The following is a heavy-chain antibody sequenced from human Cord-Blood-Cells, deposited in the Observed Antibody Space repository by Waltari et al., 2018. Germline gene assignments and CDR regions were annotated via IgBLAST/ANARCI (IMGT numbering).Heavy chain of an antibody. CDR1: GFTFSSYA. J-gene: IGHJ4*02. CDR2: ISGSCGST. D-gene: IGHD6-19*01. Sequence: EVQLVGPGGGLVQPGGYLRLSCAASGFTFSSYAMSWVRQAPGKGLEWVSAISGSCGSTYSADSVKGRFTITRDKSKNTVYLQMNSLRAEDTAVYYCAKDRRGGWYDYWGQGTLVTVSS. CDR3: AKDRRGGWYDY. V-gene: IGHV3-23*04.